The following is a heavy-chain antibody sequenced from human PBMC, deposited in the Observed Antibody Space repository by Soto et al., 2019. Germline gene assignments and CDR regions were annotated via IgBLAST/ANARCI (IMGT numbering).Heavy chain of an antibody. CDR3: ARGDRSYENDAFDI. J-gene: IGHJ3*02. V-gene: IGHV4-31*03. CDR2: IYYSGGT. Sequence: QVQLQESGPGLVKPSQTLSLTCTVSGGSISSGGYYWSWIRQHPGKGLEWIGYIYYSGGTYYNPSLKSRVTISVDTSKNQFSLKLSSVTAADTAVYYCARGDRSYENDAFDIWGQGTMVTVSS. D-gene: IGHD1-26*01. CDR1: GGSISSGGYY.